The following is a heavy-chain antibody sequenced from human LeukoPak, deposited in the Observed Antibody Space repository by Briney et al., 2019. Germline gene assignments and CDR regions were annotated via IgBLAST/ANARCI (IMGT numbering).Heavy chain of an antibody. J-gene: IGHJ4*02. D-gene: IGHD6-19*01. CDR3: ARQGTYSSAIGMGY. CDR1: GYTFNNHC. Sequence: ASVKVSCKASGYTFNNHCMYWVRQAPGQGLEWMGVINPSSGSTSYAQKFQGRVTMTRDTSTRTVYMEVNSLRSEDTAVYYCARQGTYSSAIGMGYWGQGTLVTVSS. V-gene: IGHV1-46*02. CDR2: INPSSGST.